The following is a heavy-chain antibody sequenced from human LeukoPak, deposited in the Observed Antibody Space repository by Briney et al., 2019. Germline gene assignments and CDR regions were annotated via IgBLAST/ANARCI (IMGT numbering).Heavy chain of an antibody. CDR3: ARGGILRYFDWPPDY. V-gene: IGHV4-59*08. Sequence: SETLSLTCTVSGGSISSYYWSWIRQPPGKGLEWIGYIYYSGSTNYNPSLKSRVTISVDTSKNQFSLKLSSVTAADTAVYYCARGGILRYFDWPPDYWGQGTLVTVSS. D-gene: IGHD3-9*01. CDR2: IYYSGST. J-gene: IGHJ4*02. CDR1: GGSISSYY.